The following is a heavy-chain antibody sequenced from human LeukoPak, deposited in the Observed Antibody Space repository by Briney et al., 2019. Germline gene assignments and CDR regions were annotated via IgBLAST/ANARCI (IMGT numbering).Heavy chain of an antibody. J-gene: IGHJ3*02. CDR3: AKDLEMATITGAFDI. CDR1: GFTFSNYW. Sequence: GGSLRLSCAASGFTFSNYWMNWVRQAPGKGLQWVANINRDGREEYYVDSVKGRFTISRDNAKNSLYLQMNSLRAEDTALYYCAKDLEMATITGAFDIWGQGTMVTVSS. CDR2: INRDGREE. V-gene: IGHV3-7*03. D-gene: IGHD5-24*01.